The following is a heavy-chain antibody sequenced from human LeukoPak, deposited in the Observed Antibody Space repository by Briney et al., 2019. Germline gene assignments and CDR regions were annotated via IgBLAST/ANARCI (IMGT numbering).Heavy chain of an antibody. CDR1: GFTFSSYE. V-gene: IGHV3-48*03. D-gene: IGHD6-13*01. J-gene: IGHJ4*02. CDR3: ARAGVIAAATLDY. CDR2: ISSSGSTI. Sequence: AGGSLRLSCAASGFTFSSYEVNWVRQAPGKGLEWVSYISSSGSTIYYADSVKGRFTISRDNAKNSLYLQMNSLRAEDTAVYYCARAGVIAAATLDYWGQGTLVTVSS.